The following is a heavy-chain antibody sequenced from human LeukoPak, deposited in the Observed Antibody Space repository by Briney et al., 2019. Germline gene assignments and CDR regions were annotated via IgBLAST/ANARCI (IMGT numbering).Heavy chain of an antibody. CDR1: GYTFTSSN. V-gene: IGHV1-8*02. J-gene: IGHJ6*02. Sequence: ASVRVSCKVSGYTFTSSNINWVRQAPGQGLEWMGWMNTSSGNTAYAQRFQGRVTMTRDTSTNTAFLQLTSLRSEDTAVYYCARGLDVERSSAWSWGPKKFYYNVMDVWGQGTTVTVSS. CDR2: MNTSSGNT. D-gene: IGHD3-9*01. CDR3: ARGLDVERSSAWSWGPKKFYYNVMDV.